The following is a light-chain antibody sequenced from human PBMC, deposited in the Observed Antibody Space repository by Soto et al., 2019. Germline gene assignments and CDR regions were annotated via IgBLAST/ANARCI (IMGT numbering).Light chain of an antibody. CDR3: SSFPGSNNFE. CDR1: SSDVGGYNY. V-gene: IGLV2-8*01. CDR2: EVS. Sequence: QSALTQPPSASGSPGQSVTISCTGTSSDVGGYNYVSWYQQHPGKAPKLMIYEVSKRPSGVPDRFSGSKSGNTASLTVSGXXXXXXXXYYCSSFPGSNNFEFGGGTKVTVL. J-gene: IGLJ2*01.